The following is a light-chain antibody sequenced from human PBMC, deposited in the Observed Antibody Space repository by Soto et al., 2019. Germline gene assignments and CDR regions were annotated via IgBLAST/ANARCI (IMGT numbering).Light chain of an antibody. V-gene: IGKV3-20*01. CDR3: QQYGSSGT. J-gene: IGKJ1*01. CDR2: GAS. CDR1: QSVSNNY. Sequence: FVLTQSPATLSVSPGQRATLSCRASQSVSNNYLAWYQQKPGQAPRLLIYGASNRATGIPDRFSGSGSGTDFTLTISRLEPEDFAVYYCQQYGSSGTFGQGTKV.